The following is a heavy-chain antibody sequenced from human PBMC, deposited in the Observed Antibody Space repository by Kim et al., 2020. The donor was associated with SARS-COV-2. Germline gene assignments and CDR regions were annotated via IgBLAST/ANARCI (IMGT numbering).Heavy chain of an antibody. V-gene: IGHV4-34*01. CDR2: INHSGST. J-gene: IGHJ5*02. Sequence: SETLSLTCAVYGGSFSGYYWSWIRQPPGKGLEWIGEINHSGSTNYNPSLKSRVTISVDTSKNQFSLKLSSVTAADTAVYYCARNKGRVRRRDIVVVPAAPPLGWFDPWGQGTLVTVSS. D-gene: IGHD2-2*01. CDR1: GGSFSGYY. CDR3: ARNKGRVRRRDIVVVPAAPPLGWFDP.